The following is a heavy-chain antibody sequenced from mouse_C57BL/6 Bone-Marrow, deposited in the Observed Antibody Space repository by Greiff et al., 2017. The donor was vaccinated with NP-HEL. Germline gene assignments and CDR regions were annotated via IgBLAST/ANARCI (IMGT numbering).Heavy chain of an antibody. V-gene: IGHV5-17*01. D-gene: IGHD2-5*01. CDR1: GFTFSDYG. CDR3: ARYSNFYYAMDY. CDR2: ISRGSSTI. Sequence: EVQLVESGGGLVKPGGSLKLSCAASGFTFSDYGMHWVRQAPEKGLEWVAYISRGSSTIYYADTVKGRFTITRDNAKNTLFLQMTSLRSEDAAMYYCARYSNFYYAMDYWGKGTTVTVSS. J-gene: IGHJ4*01.